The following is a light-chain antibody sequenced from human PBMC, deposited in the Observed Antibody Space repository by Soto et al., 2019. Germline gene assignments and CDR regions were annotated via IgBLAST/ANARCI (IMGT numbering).Light chain of an antibody. CDR2: GAS. CDR3: QQYNDWPLT. V-gene: IGKV3-15*01. Sequence: EIVMTQSPATLSVSPGERATISCMASQSIGNNLAWYQQKPDQGPRLLISGASSRATGLPARFSGSGSGTGFTLTISSLQSEDFAIYYCQQYNDWPLTFGGGTKVEIK. J-gene: IGKJ4*01. CDR1: QSIGNN.